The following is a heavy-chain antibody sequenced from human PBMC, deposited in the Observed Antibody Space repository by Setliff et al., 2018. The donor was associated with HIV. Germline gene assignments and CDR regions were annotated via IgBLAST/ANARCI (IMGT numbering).Heavy chain of an antibody. Sequence: PSETLSLTCAVYGGSFSGYYWSWIRQPPGKGLEWIGEINHSGSTNYNPSLKSRVTISVDTSKNQFSLKLSSVTAADTAVYYCARDRGRRGQLWLHFDYWGQGTLVTVSS. CDR3: ARDRGRRGQLWLHFDY. CDR1: GGSFSGYY. V-gene: IGHV4-34*01. D-gene: IGHD5-18*01. CDR2: INHSGST. J-gene: IGHJ4*02.